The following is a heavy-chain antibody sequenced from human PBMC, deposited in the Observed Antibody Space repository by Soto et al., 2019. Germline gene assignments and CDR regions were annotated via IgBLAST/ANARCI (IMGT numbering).Heavy chain of an antibody. Sequence: KTSETLSLTCTVSGSSIKSSGYYWCWIRQPPGKGLEWIGSMFYGVSTYYSPSRKSRVTVSVDTSKNQFSLNLRSVPAADTAVYYCAPIPSRHLVDYWGQGTMVIVSS. CDR3: APIPSRHLVDY. CDR2: MFYGVST. J-gene: IGHJ4*02. D-gene: IGHD3-3*02. V-gene: IGHV4-39*01. CDR1: GSSIKSSGYY.